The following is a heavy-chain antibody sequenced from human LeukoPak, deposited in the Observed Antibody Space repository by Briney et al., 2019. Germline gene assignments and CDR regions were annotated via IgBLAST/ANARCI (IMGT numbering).Heavy chain of an antibody. CDR1: GGSISSYY. V-gene: IGHV4-59*12. D-gene: IGHD6-19*01. CDR3: ARRFRIAVAGDIDY. J-gene: IGHJ4*02. CDR2: IYYSGST. Sequence: SETLSLTCTVSGGSISSYYWSWIRQPPGKGLEWIGYIYYSGSTNYNPSLKSRVTISVDTSKNQFSLKLSSVTAADTAVYYCARRFRIAVAGDIDYWGQGTLVTVSS.